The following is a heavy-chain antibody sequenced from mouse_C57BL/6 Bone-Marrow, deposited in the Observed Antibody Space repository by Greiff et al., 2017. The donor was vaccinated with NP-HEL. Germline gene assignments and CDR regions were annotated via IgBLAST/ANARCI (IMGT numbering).Heavy chain of an antibody. J-gene: IGHJ1*03. CDR2: INPNNGGT. Sequence: EVKLMESGPELVKPGASVKIPCKASGYTFTDYNMDWVKQSPGKSLEWIGDINPNNGGTIYNQKFKGKATLTVDKSSSTAYMELRSLTSEDTAVYYSAREGWDWYFDVWGTGTTVTVSS. V-gene: IGHV1-18*01. CDR3: AREGWDWYFDV. D-gene: IGHD1-1*02. CDR1: GYTFTDYN.